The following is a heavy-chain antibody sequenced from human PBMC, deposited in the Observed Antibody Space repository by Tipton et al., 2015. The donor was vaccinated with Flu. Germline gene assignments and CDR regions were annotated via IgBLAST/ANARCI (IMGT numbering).Heavy chain of an antibody. CDR3: AKESVRYFPSFDY. J-gene: IGHJ4*02. CDR1: GGSLSGYY. D-gene: IGHD3-9*01. V-gene: IGHV3-23*01. CDR2: ISGSGGST. Sequence: LSLTCAVYGGSLSGYYWTWIRQAPGKGLEWVSYISGSGGSTYYADSAKGRFTISRDNSKNTVYLQMNSLGAEDTAVYYCAKESVRYFPSFDYWGQGTLVTVSS.